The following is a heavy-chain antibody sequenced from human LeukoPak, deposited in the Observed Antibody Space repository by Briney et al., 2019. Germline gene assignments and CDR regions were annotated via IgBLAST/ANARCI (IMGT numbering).Heavy chain of an antibody. CDR1: GYTLTELS. J-gene: IGHJ4*02. Sequence: ASVNVSCKVSGYTLTELSMHWVRLAPGKGLEWMGGFDPEDGETIYAQKFQGRVTMTEDTSTDTAYMELSSLRSEDTAVYYCATGGATAMGGYYFDCWGQGTLVPVSS. CDR2: FDPEDGET. V-gene: IGHV1-24*01. D-gene: IGHD5-18*01. CDR3: ATGGATAMGGYYFDC.